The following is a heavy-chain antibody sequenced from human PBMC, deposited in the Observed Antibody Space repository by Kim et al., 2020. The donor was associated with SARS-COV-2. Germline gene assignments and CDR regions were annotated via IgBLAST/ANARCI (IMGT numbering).Heavy chain of an antibody. D-gene: IGHD3-10*01. CDR1: GGSISSSSYY. V-gene: IGHV4-39*01. CDR3: ARQGWFGELLPNGGVKVAFDI. CDR2: IYYSGST. J-gene: IGHJ3*02. Sequence: SETLSLTCTVSGGSISSSSYYWGWIRKPPGKGLEWIGSIYYSGSTYYNPSLKSRVTISVDTSKNQFSLKLSSVTAADTAVYYCARQGWFGELLPNGGVKVAFDIWGQGTMVTVSS.